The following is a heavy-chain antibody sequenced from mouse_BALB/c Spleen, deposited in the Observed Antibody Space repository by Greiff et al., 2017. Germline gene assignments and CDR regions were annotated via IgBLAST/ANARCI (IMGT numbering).Heavy chain of an antibody. V-gene: IGHV14-4*02. CDR1: GFNIKDYY. CDR3: NTPLLITTVVEENYFDY. D-gene: IGHD1-1*01. CDR2: IDPENGDT. J-gene: IGHJ2*01. Sequence: EVQLKESGAELVRSGASVKLSCTASGFNIKDYYMHWVKQRPEQGLEWIGWIDPENGDTEYAPKFQGKATMTADTSSNTAYLQLSSLTSEDTAVYYCNTPLLITTVVEENYFDYWGQGTTLTVSS.